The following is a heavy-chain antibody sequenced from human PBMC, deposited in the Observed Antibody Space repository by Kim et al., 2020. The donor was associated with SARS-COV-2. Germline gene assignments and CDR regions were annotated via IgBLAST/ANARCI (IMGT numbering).Heavy chain of an antibody. V-gene: IGHV1-46*01. J-gene: IGHJ6*02. CDR2: INPSGGST. D-gene: IGHD2-21*02. CDR1: GYTFTSYY. Sequence: ASVKVSCKASGYTFTSYYMHWVRQAPGQGLEWMGIINPSGGSTSYAQKFQGRVTMTRDTSTSTVYMELSSLRSEDTAVYYCARGGYCGGDCYLSYYYYGMDVWGQGTTVTVSS. CDR3: ARGGYCGGDCYLSYYYYGMDV.